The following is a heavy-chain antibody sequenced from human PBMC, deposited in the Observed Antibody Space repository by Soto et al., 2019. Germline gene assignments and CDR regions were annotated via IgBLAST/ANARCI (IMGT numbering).Heavy chain of an antibody. CDR1: GASVNTGDYY. D-gene: IGHD1-7*01. J-gene: IGHJ1*01. V-gene: IGHV4-30-4*01. Sequence: VQLQGSGPGLLKPSQTLSLTCTVSGASVNTGDYYWSYIRQPPGKCLEWLGYIFYSGDTYYNPSLKSRATISLNTSRNQFSLTLTSVTDADTALYYCVGTGTTDDFWGQGTLVTVSS. CDR2: IFYSGDT. CDR3: VGTGTTDDF.